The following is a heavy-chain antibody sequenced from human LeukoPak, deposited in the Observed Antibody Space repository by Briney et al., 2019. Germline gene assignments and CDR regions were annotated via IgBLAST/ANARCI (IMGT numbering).Heavy chain of an antibody. Sequence: ASVKVSCKASGYTFTGYYMHWVRQAPGQGLEWMGIINPSGGSTTYAQKFQGRVTLTRDMSTSTVYMELSSLRSEDTAVYYCARGPETGSFDYWGQGTLVTVSS. CDR3: ARGPETGSFDY. J-gene: IGHJ4*02. CDR2: INPSGGST. V-gene: IGHV1-46*01. CDR1: GYTFTGYY. D-gene: IGHD1-26*01.